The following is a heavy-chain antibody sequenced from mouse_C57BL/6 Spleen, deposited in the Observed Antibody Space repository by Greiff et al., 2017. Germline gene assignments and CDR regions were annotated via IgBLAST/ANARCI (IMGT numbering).Heavy chain of an antibody. J-gene: IGHJ4*01. CDR2: IHPNSGST. D-gene: IGHD2-1*01. Sequence: QVQLQQPGAELVKPGASVKLSCKASGYTFTSYWMHWVKQRPGQGLEWIGMIHPNSGSTNYNAKFKSKATLTVNKSSSTAYMQLSSLTSEDSAVYYCGGSGNYVDYYAMDYWGQGTSVTVSS. CDR1: GYTFTSYW. CDR3: GGSGNYVDYYAMDY. V-gene: IGHV1-64*01.